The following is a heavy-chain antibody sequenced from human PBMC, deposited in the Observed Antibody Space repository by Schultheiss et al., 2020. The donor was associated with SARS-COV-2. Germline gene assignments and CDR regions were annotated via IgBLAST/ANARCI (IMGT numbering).Heavy chain of an antibody. CDR1: GFTFSSYG. Sequence: GESLKISCAASGFTFSSYGMHWVRQAPGKGLEWVSAISGSGGSTYYADSVKGRFTISRDNAKNSLDLQMNSLRDEDTAVYYCARGRRSLGVPAAIRQLKGWFDPWGQGTLVTVSS. J-gene: IGHJ5*02. D-gene: IGHD2-2*01. CDR2: ISGSGGST. V-gene: IGHV3-23*01. CDR3: ARGRRSLGVPAAIRQLKGWFDP.